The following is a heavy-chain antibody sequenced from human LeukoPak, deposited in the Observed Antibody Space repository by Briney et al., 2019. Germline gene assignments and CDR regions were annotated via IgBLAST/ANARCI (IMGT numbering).Heavy chain of an antibody. J-gene: IGHJ4*02. Sequence: GGSLRLSCAASGLTVTNAWMNWVRQAPGEGLDWVGRIASKTDGGATDYAAPVKGRFTISRDDSKNTLNLQMNSLKTEDTAVYYCTTGIRGDWGQGTLVTVSS. CDR2: IASKTDGGAT. CDR1: GLTVTNAW. V-gene: IGHV3-15*07. D-gene: IGHD3-10*01. CDR3: TTGIRGD.